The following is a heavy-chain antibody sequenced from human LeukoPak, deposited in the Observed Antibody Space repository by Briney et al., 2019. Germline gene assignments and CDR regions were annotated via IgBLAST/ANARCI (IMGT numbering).Heavy chain of an antibody. D-gene: IGHD4-17*01. Sequence: ASVKVSCKASGYTFTSYDISWVRQATGQGLEWMGWMNPNSGNTGYAQKFQGRVTMTRDTSTSTVYMELSSLRSEDTAVYYCARDSTVTTFRGCVDPWGQGTLVTVSS. CDR3: ARDSTVTTFRGCVDP. CDR1: GYTFTSYD. CDR2: MNPNSGNT. V-gene: IGHV1-8*01. J-gene: IGHJ5*02.